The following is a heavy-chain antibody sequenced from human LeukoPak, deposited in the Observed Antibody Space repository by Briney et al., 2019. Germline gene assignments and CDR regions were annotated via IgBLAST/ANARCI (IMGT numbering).Heavy chain of an antibody. D-gene: IGHD3-22*01. Sequence: PGGSLRLSCAASGFTFSNNWMTWVRQAPGKGLEWVASVKQDGSEKYYVDSVKGRFTISRDNAKNSLYLQMNSLRAEDTAVYYCGIGAITDYWGQGTLVTVAS. CDR1: GFTFSNNW. CDR2: VKQDGSEK. V-gene: IGHV3-7*01. CDR3: GIGAITDY. J-gene: IGHJ4*02.